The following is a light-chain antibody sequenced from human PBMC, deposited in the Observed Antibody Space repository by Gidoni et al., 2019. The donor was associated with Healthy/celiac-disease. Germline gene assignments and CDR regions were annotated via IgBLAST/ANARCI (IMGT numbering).Light chain of an antibody. CDR1: QSVRSSY. CDR2: GAS. V-gene: IGKV3-20*01. CDR3: QQYGSSPAT. Sequence: EIVLTQSPGTLSLSPGESATLSCRASQSVRSSYLAWYQQKPGQPPRLLIYGASSRATGIPDRFSGSGSGTDFTLTISRLEPEDFAVYYCQQYGSSPATFGGGTKVEIK. J-gene: IGKJ4*01.